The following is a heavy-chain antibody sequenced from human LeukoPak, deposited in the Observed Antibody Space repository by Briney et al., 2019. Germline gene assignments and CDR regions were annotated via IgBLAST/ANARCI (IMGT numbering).Heavy chain of an antibody. V-gene: IGHV1-69*13. J-gene: IGHJ4*02. Sequence: SVKVSCKASGGTFSSYAISWVRQAPGQGLEWMGGIIPIFGTANYAQKFQGRVTITADESTSTAYMELSSLRSEDTAVYYCARESSPGGPNDYWGQGTLVTVSS. D-gene: IGHD3-16*01. CDR3: ARESSPGGPNDY. CDR1: GGTFSSYA. CDR2: IIPIFGTA.